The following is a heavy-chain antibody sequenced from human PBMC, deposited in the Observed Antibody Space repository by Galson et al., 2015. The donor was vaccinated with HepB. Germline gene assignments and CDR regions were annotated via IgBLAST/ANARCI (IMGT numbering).Heavy chain of an antibody. V-gene: IGHV1-8*01. CDR3: ARDGGGGSYYSGNWFAP. CDR2: MNPNSGNT. D-gene: IGHD1-26*01. Sequence: SVKVSCKASGYTFTSYDINWVRQAPGQGLEWMGWMNPNSGNTGYAQKFQGRVTMTRNTSISTAYMELSSLRSEDTAVYYCARDGGGGSYYSGNWFAPWGQGTLVTVPS. J-gene: IGHJ5*02. CDR1: GYTFTSYD.